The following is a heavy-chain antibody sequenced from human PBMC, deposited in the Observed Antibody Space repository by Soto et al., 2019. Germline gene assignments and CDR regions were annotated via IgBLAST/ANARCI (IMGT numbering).Heavy chain of an antibody. Sequence: QVQLVESGGGVVQPGRSLRLSCAASGFTFSSYAMHWVRQAPGKGLEWVAVISYDGSNKYYADSVKGRLTISRDNSKNTLYLQMNSLRAEDTAVYYCARDPDYDFWGHFDYWGQGTLVTVSS. CDR2: ISYDGSNK. J-gene: IGHJ4*02. CDR3: ARDPDYDFWGHFDY. D-gene: IGHD3-3*01. CDR1: GFTFSSYA. V-gene: IGHV3-30-3*01.